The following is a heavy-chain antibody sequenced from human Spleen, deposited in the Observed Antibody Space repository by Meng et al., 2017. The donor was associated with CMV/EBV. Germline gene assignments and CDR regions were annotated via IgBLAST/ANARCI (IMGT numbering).Heavy chain of an antibody. CDR1: GGSFSGYY. V-gene: IGHV4-34*01. CDR2: INHSGST. D-gene: IGHD5-24*01. J-gene: IGHJ4*02. CDR3: ARSTNGYNYGPLDY. Sequence: QLQLQQWGAGMLKPSATLSLTCAVYGGSFSGYYWSWIRQPPGKGLEWIGEINHSGSTNYNPSLKSRVTISVDTSKNQFSLKLSSVTAADTAVYYCARSTNGYNYGPLDYWGQGTLVTVSS.